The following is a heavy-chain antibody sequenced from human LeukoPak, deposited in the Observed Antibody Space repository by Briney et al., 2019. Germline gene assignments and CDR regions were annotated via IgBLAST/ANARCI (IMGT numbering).Heavy chain of an antibody. CDR2: ISSSGSTI. Sequence: AGGSLRLSCAASGFTFSDYYMSWIRQAPGKGLEWVSYISSSGSTIYYADSVKGRFTISRDNAKNSLYLQMNGLRAEDTAVYYCARGVLRFFYYMDVWGKGTTVTVSS. D-gene: IGHD3-3*01. J-gene: IGHJ6*03. V-gene: IGHV3-11*04. CDR1: GFTFSDYY. CDR3: ARGVLRFFYYMDV.